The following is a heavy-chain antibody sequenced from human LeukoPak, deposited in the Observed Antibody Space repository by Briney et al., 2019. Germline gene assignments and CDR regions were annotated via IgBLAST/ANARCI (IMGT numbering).Heavy chain of an antibody. V-gene: IGHV4-59*01. D-gene: IGHD3-9*01. Sequence: SETLSLTCTVSGGSISSYYWSWIRQPPGKGLEWIGYIYYSGSTNYNPSLKSRVTISVDTSKNQFSLKLSSVTAADTAVYYCARDRYDILTGPDNWFDPWGQGTLVTVSS. CDR1: GGSISSYY. J-gene: IGHJ5*02. CDR2: IYYSGST. CDR3: ARDRYDILTGPDNWFDP.